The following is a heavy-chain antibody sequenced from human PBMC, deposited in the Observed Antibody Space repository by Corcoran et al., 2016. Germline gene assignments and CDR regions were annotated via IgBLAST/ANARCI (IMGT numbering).Heavy chain of an antibody. D-gene: IGHD6-19*01. CDR3: ARAQRVSGWPSDY. J-gene: IGHJ4*02. Sequence: QVQLVQSGAEVKKPGASVKVSCKASGYTFTGYYMHWVRQAPGQGLEWMGWINPNSGGTNYAQQFQSRVTMTRETSISTADMELSRLRSYDTTVYDWARAQRVSGWPSDYWGQGTLVTVSP. CDR1: GYTFTGYY. V-gene: IGHV1-2*02. CDR2: INPNSGGT.